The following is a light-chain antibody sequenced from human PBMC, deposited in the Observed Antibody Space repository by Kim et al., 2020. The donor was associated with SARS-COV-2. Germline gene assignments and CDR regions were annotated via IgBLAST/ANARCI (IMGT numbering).Light chain of an antibody. CDR1: KLGEKY. V-gene: IGLV3-1*01. Sequence: SYELTQPPSVSVSPGQTARITCSGNKLGEKYTCWYQQKSGQSPVVVIYQDNKRPSGMTERFSGSSSGNTAILTISGTQPMDEADYYCQTWDSTTVIFGGGTQLTVL. J-gene: IGLJ2*01. CDR3: QTWDSTTVI. CDR2: QDN.